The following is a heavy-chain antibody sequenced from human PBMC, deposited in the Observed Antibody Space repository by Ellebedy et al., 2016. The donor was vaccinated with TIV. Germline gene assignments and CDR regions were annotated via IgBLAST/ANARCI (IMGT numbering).Heavy chain of an antibody. CDR2: INSDGSST. J-gene: IGHJ4*02. D-gene: IGHD1-26*01. V-gene: IGHV3-74*01. CDR1: GFRFRSSW. CDR3: ATGGNYYNGD. Sequence: PGGSLRLSCAASGFRFRSSWMHWIRQAPEKGLVWVARINSDGSSTSYADSMKGRFTISRDNAENTLYLQVNSLTVGDTTVYYCATGGNYYNGDWGRGTLVTVSS.